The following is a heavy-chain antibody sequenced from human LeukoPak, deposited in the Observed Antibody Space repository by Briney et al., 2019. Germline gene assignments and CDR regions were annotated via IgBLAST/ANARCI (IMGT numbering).Heavy chain of an antibody. D-gene: IGHD6-19*01. CDR2: IYPGDSDT. CDR3: ARGQYSSGWAFDY. V-gene: IGHV5-51*01. CDR1: GSLFTSYW. J-gene: IGHJ4*02. Sequence: GASLQISCEGSGSLFTSYWIGWGRQLPGKGLEWMGIIYPGDSDTRYGPSFQGQVTISADKSISTAYLQWSSLKASDTAMYYCARGQYSSGWAFDYWGQGTLVTVSS.